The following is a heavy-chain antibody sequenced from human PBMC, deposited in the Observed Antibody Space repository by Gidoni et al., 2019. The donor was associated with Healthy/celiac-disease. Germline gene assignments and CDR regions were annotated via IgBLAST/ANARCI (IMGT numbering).Heavy chain of an antibody. J-gene: IGHJ4*02. V-gene: IGHV4-38-2*01. CDR2: IYHSGST. CDR3: ARGLGEWELLLDY. D-gene: IGHD1-26*01. CDR1: GYSISSGYY. Sequence: QVQLQESGPGLVKPSETLSLTCAVSGYSISSGYYWGWIRQPPGKGLEWIGSIYHSGSTYYKPSLKSRVTISVDTSKNQFSLKLSSVTAADTAVYYCARGLGEWELLLDYWGQGTLVTVSS.